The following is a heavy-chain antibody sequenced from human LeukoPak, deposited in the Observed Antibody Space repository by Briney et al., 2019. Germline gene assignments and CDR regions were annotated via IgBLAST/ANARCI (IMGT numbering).Heavy chain of an antibody. CDR2: IREDGSGK. J-gene: IGHJ4*02. D-gene: IGHD3-3*01. CDR3: ATSALYYDFWSGHDY. V-gene: IGHV3-7*01. CDR1: GFTFSRHW. Sequence: PGGSLRLSCAAAGFTFSRHWMSWVRQAKGKGPECVAKIREDGSGKHYVDSVKGRFTISRDNAKNSLYLQMTSLRAEDTAVYYCATSALYYDFWSGHDYWGQGTLVTVSS.